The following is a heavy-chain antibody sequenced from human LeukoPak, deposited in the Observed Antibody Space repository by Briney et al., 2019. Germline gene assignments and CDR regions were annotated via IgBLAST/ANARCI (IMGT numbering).Heavy chain of an antibody. CDR3: ARDNRDWAFDY. Sequence: GGSLRLSCAAAEFTFSTYGIHWVRQAPGKGLEWVAFIRSDGSHKYYADSVKGRFTISRDNSKNTLVLQMNSLRSEDTAVYFCARDNRDWAFDYWGQGTLVTVSS. CDR2: IRSDGSHK. V-gene: IGHV3-30*02. D-gene: IGHD2-21*02. CDR1: EFTFSTYG. J-gene: IGHJ4*02.